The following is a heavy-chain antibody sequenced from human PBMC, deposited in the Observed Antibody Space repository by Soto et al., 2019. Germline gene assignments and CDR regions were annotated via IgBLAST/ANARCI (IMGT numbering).Heavy chain of an antibody. J-gene: IGHJ4*02. CDR2: ISAYNGNT. Sequence: QVQLVQSGAEVKKPGASVKVSCKASGYTFTSYGISWVRLAPGQGLEWMGWISAYNGNTNYAQKLQGRVTMTTDTSTSTAYMELRSLRSDDTALHYCAREVDTMVRGYYFDYWGQGTLVTVSS. D-gene: IGHD3-10*01. CDR1: GYTFTSYG. CDR3: AREVDTMVRGYYFDY. V-gene: IGHV1-18*01.